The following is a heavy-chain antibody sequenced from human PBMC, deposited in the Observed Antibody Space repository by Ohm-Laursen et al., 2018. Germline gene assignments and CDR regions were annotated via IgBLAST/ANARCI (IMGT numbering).Heavy chain of an antibody. Sequence: SLRLSCAASGFTFDDYAMHWVRQAPGKGLEWVSGISWNSGSIGYADSVKGRFTISRDNAKNSLYLQMNSLRAEDTALYYCAKADSIAVAGNVPTLFDPWGQGTLVTVSP. CDR1: GFTFDDYA. V-gene: IGHV3-9*01. CDR2: ISWNSGSI. J-gene: IGHJ5*02. D-gene: IGHD6-19*01. CDR3: AKADSIAVAGNVPTLFDP.